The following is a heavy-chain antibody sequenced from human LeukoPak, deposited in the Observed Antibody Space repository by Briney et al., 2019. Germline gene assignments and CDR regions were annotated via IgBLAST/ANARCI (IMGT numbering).Heavy chain of an antibody. CDR3: ARGLYGDYVSTYNWFDP. V-gene: IGHV5-51*01. D-gene: IGHD4-17*01. J-gene: IGHJ5*02. Sequence: GESLKISCKGSGYSFTSYWIGWVRQMPGKGLEWMGIIYPGDSDTRYSPSFQGRVTISADKSISTAYLQWSSLKASDTAMYYCARGLYGDYVSTYNWFDPWGQGTLVTVSS. CDR2: IYPGDSDT. CDR1: GYSFTSYW.